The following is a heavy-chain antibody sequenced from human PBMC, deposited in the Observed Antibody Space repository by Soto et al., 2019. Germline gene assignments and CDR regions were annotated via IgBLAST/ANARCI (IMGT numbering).Heavy chain of an antibody. CDR2: ISYSGNT. CDR3: ARGRSSVASRPASRWFDP. Sequence: QVQLQQWGAGLLKPSETLSLTCAVYGDSFSTYYWSWIRQAPGKGLEWIGEISYSGNTNFNPSLKSRVTMSEDKSKKQLSLNLASVTAADTAIYYCARGRSSVASRPASRWFDPWGQGTLVTVSS. J-gene: IGHJ5*02. D-gene: IGHD6-6*01. V-gene: IGHV4-34*02. CDR1: GDSFSTYY.